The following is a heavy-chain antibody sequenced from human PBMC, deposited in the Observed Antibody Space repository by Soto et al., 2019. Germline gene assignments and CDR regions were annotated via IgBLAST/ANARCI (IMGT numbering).Heavy chain of an antibody. CDR2: ISTAGNT. CDR3: ARGRDSSLYYFDY. Sequence: GGSLRLSCAASGFTFSNYDMHWVREATGKGLEWVSTISTAGNTYSPGSVKGRFTISRENAKNSLYLQMNSLRVDDTAVYFCARGRDSSLYYFDYWGQGTLGTVSS. J-gene: IGHJ4*02. V-gene: IGHV3-13*01. CDR1: GFTFSNYD. D-gene: IGHD2-21*01.